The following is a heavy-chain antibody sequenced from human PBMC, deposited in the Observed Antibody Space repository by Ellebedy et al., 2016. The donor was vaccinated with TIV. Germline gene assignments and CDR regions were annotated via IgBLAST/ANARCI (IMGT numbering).Heavy chain of an antibody. Sequence: PGGSLRLSCAASGFPFSDYYMSWIRQAPGKGLEWVSYISSSSSYTNYADYVKGRFTISRDNAKNSLYLQMNSLRAEDTAVYYCARSEVGAPTWGAFDIWGQGTMVTVSS. CDR3: ARSEVGAPTWGAFDI. V-gene: IGHV3-11*06. J-gene: IGHJ3*02. CDR2: ISSSSSYT. D-gene: IGHD1-26*01. CDR1: GFPFSDYY.